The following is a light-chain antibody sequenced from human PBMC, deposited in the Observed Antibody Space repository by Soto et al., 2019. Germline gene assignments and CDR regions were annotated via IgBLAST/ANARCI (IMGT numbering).Light chain of an antibody. CDR2: DVS. J-gene: IGLJ1*01. V-gene: IGLV2-14*01. CDR1: SSDVGGYNY. CDR3: SSYTSSSTRV. Sequence: QSVLTQPASVSGSPGQSITISCTGTSSDVGGYNYVSWYQPNPGKAPKLMIYDVSNRPSGVSNRFSGSKSGNTASLTISGLQAEDEADYYCSSYTSSSTRVFGTGTKVTVL.